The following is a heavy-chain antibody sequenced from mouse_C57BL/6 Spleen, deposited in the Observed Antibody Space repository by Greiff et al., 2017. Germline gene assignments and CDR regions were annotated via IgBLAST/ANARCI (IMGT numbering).Heavy chain of an antibody. J-gene: IGHJ1*03. CDR3: ARGGLRYWYFGV. Sequence: QVQLQQPGTELVKPGASVKLSCKASGYTFTSYWMHWVKQRPGKGLEWIGNINPSNGGTNYNEKFKSKATLTVDKSSSTAYMQLSSLTSEDSAVFYCARGGLRYWYFGVWGTGTTVTVSS. CDR2: INPSNGGT. D-gene: IGHD3-3*01. CDR1: GYTFTSYW. V-gene: IGHV1-53*01.